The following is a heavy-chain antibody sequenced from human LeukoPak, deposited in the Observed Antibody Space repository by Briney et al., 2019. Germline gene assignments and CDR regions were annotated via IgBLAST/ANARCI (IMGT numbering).Heavy chain of an antibody. V-gene: IGHV1-2*02. D-gene: IGHD2-2*01. CDR2: INPNSGGT. J-gene: IGHJ4*02. CDR1: GYTFTRYY. Sequence: GASVKVSSKASGYTFTRYYMHWVRQAPGQGLEWMGWINPNSGGTNYAQKFQGRVTMTRDTSISTAYMELSRLRSDDTAVYYCARAPYASNLDYWGQGTLVTVSS. CDR3: ARAPYASNLDY.